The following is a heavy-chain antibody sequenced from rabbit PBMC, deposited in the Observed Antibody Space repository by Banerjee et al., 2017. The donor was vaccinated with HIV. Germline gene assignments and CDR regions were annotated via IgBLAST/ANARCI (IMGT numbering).Heavy chain of an antibody. J-gene: IGHJ4*01. D-gene: IGHD2-1*01. V-gene: IGHV1S40*01. Sequence: QSLEESGGDMVKPGASLTLTCTASGFSFSTSYYICWVRQAPGKGLEWIGCGYPDGIGSTAYASWAKGRFTISKSSSTTVTLQMTSLTAADTATYFCARGSAAMTMVITGFYLTLWGPGTLVIVS. CDR2: GYPDGIGST. CDR1: GFSFSTSYY. CDR3: ARGSAAMTMVITGFYLTL.